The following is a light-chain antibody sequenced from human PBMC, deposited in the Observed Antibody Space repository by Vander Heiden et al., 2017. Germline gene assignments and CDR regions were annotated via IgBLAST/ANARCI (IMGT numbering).Light chain of an antibody. CDR1: RLGSRY. J-gene: IGLJ2*01. Sequence: YELTQPPSVSVSPGQTAFTTCSGNRLGSRYACWYQKKPSQSPVLVIYQDRKRPSGIPERFSASNSGNTATLTISGTQAMDEADYYCQAWDSSTVVFGGGTKLTVL. CDR2: QDR. CDR3: QAWDSSTVV. V-gene: IGLV3-1*01.